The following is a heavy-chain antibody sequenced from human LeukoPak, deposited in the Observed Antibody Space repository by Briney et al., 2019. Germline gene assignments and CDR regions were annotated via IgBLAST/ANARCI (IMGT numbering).Heavy chain of an antibody. V-gene: IGHV4-34*01. CDR3: ARDLFHINWFES. CDR2: INHSGST. Sequence: SETLSLTCAVYGGSFSGYYWSWIRQPPGKGLEWIGEINHSGSTNYNPSLKSRVTISVDTSKNQFSLKLTSVTAADTAVYFCARDLFHINWFESWGQGTLVTVSS. CDR1: GGSFSGYY. J-gene: IGHJ5*01. D-gene: IGHD2-21*01.